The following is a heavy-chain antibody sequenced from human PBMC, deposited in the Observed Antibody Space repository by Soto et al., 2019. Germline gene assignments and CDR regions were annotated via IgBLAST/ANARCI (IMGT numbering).Heavy chain of an antibody. J-gene: IGHJ6*03. CDR1: GFTFSSYG. D-gene: IGHD6-13*01. CDR3: AKDPRYSSSWYYMDV. V-gene: IGHV3-30*18. CDR2: ISYDGSNK. Sequence: QVQLVESGGGVVQPGRSLRLSCAASGFTFSSYGMHWVRQAPGKGLEWVAVISYDGSNKYYADSVKGRFTISRDNSKNTLYLQMNSLRAEDTAVYYCAKDPRYSSSWYYMDVWGKGTTVTVSS.